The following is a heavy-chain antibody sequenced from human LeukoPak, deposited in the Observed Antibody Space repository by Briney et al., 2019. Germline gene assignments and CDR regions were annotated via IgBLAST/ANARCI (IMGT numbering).Heavy chain of an antibody. V-gene: IGHV3-30*02. D-gene: IGHD2-2*01. CDR1: RFTFSSYG. CDR2: IRYDGSNK. CDR3: AKDHCSSTSCYYYFDY. Sequence: GGSLRLSCAASRFTFSSYGMHWVRQAPGKGLEWVAFIRYDGSNKYYADSVKGRFTISRDNSKNTLYLQMNNLRAEDTAVYYCAKDHCSSTSCYYYFDYWGQGTLVTVSS. J-gene: IGHJ4*02.